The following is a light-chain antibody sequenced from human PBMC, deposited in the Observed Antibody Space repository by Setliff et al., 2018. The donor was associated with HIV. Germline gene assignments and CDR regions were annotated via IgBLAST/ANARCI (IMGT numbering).Light chain of an antibody. Sequence: QSALTQPRSVSGSPGQSVTFSCSGSSSDIGAYNYVSWYQQHPGKAPKLIISDVIRRPSGVPDRFSGSKSGNTASLTISGLQAEDEAEYYCCSYAGSKTFDVFGTGTKVTVL. V-gene: IGLV2-11*01. CDR3: CSYAGSKTFDV. CDR2: DVI. J-gene: IGLJ1*01. CDR1: SSDIGAYNY.